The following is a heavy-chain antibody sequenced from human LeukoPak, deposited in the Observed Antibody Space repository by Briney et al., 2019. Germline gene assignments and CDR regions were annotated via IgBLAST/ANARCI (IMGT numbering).Heavy chain of an antibody. CDR2: IGSLSTYT. Sequence: GGSLRLSCVSSEFTFSSYSMYWVRQAPGKGLEWVSYIGSLSTYTHYADSVKGRFTISRDNGKKLLYLQMNSLRVEDTAVYYCVRDRLTGLMSTLTPAWGQGTLITVSS. J-gene: IGHJ5*02. D-gene: IGHD4-11*01. V-gene: IGHV3-21*01. CDR1: EFTFSSYS. CDR3: VRDRLTGLMSTLTPA.